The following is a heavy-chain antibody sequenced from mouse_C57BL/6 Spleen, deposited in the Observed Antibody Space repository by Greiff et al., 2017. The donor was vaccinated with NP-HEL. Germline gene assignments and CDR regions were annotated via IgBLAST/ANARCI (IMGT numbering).Heavy chain of an antibody. Sequence: ESGPGLVKPSQSLSLTCSVTGYSITSGYYWNWIRQFPGNKLEWMGYISYDGSNNYNPSLKNRISITRDTSKNQFFLKLNSVTTEDTATYYCARGELSIAMDYWGQGTSVTVSS. V-gene: IGHV3-6*01. CDR2: ISYDGSN. CDR1: GYSITSGYY. D-gene: IGHD1-1*02. CDR3: ARGELSIAMDY. J-gene: IGHJ4*01.